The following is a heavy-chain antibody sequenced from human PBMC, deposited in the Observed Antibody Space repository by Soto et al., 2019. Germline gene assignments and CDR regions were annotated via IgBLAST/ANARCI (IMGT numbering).Heavy chain of an antibody. J-gene: IGHJ6*03. CDR3: ARVYSSSSYYYYYMDV. D-gene: IGHD6-6*01. V-gene: IGHV4-31*03. CDR1: GGSISSGGYY. CDR2: IYYSGST. Sequence: PSETLSLTCTVSGGSISSGGYYWSWIRQHPGKGLEWIGYIYYSGSTYYNPSLKSRVTIPVDTSKNQFSLKLSSVTAADTAVYYCARVYSSSSYYYYYMDVWGKGTTVTVSS.